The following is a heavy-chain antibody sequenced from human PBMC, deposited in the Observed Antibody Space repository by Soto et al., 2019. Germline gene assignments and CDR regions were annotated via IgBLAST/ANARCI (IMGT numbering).Heavy chain of an antibody. CDR2: INPFDGKT. J-gene: IGHJ4*02. CDR3: SRDPHPPLFDN. CDR1: GYMFTSYY. V-gene: IGHV1-18*04. Sequence: EASVKVSCKASGYMFTSYYIHWVRQAPGQGLEWMGWINPFDGKTKFAQRFEGRVTMTRDTSTSTAFMEMRSLRSDDTAIYYCSRDPHPPLFDNWGPGTLVTVSS.